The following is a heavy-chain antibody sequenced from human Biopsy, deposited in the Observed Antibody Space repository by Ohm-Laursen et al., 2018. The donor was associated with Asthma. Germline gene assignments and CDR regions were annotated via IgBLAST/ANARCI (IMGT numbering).Heavy chain of an antibody. CDR1: GYTFINYA. CDR2: INAANGNT. Sequence: ASVKVSCKASGYTFINYAIHWVRQAPGHSLEWMGWINAANGNTRYSQKFQGRLTISRDTSASTAYVDLSSLRSEDTAVYYCARTYFDFLTGQVHDAFAMWGQGTMVTVSS. CDR3: ARTYFDFLTGQVHDAFAM. V-gene: IGHV1-3*01. D-gene: IGHD3-9*01. J-gene: IGHJ3*02.